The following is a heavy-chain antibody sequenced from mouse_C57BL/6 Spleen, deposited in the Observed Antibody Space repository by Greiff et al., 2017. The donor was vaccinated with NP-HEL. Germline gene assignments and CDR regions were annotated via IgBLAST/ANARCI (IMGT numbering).Heavy chain of an antibody. Sequence: QVQLKESGAELVKPGASVKISCKASGYAFRSYWMNWVKQRPGKGLGWIGQIFPGDGDPNSNGKFKGKATLTADKSSSTAYMQLSSLTSEDSAVYFCARGTRGDYDAWGQGASVTVSS. CDR1: GYAFRSYW. V-gene: IGHV1-80*01. CDR2: IFPGDGDP. D-gene: IGHD2-4*01. CDR3: ARGTRGDYDA. J-gene: IGHJ4*01.